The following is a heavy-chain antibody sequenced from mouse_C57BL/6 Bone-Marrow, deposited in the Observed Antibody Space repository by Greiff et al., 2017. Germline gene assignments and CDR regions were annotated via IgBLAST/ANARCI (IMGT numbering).Heavy chain of an antibody. CDR2: LNPNNGGT. D-gene: IGHD1-1*01. CDR1: GYTFTDYY. Sequence: EVKLQQSGPELVKPGASVKISCKASGYTFTDYYMNWVKQSHGKSLEWIGDLNPNNGGTSYNQKFKGKATLTVDKSSSTAYMELRSLTSEDSAVYYWAREGYYGSSYGYFDVWGTGTTVTVSS. CDR3: AREGYYGSSYGYFDV. J-gene: IGHJ1*03. V-gene: IGHV1-26*01.